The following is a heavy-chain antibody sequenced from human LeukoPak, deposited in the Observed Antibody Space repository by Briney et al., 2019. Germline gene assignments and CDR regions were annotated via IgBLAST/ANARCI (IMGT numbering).Heavy chain of an antibody. CDR1: GFTFSSYA. D-gene: IGHD3-10*01. CDR3: AKETVRGGGLDY. Sequence: HPGGSLRLSCAASGFTFSSYAMSWVRQAPGKGLEWVSAISGSGGSTYYADSVKGRFTISRDNSKNALYLQMNSLRAEDTAVYYCAKETVRGGGLDYWGQGTLVTVSS. V-gene: IGHV3-23*01. J-gene: IGHJ4*02. CDR2: ISGSGGST.